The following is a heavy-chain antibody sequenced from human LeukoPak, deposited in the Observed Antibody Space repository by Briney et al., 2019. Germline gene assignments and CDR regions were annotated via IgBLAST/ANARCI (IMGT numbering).Heavy chain of an antibody. CDR3: GRDPNGDYLGAFD. CDR2: ISGNDGRT. V-gene: IGHV3-23*01. D-gene: IGHD4-17*01. CDR1: GFIFSNYF. Sequence: GGSLRLSCAASGFIFSNYFFVWVRQAPGEGLELISGISGNDGRTYFADSVKGRFTISRDNSKNTVYLQMNSLRAEDTAVYYCGRDPNGDYLGAFDFGAKGQWSASLQ. J-gene: IGHJ3*01.